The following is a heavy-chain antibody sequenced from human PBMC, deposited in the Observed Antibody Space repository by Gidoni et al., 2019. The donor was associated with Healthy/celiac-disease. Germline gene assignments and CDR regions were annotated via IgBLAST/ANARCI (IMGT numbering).Heavy chain of an antibody. V-gene: IGHV3-23*01. CDR3: AKTLGSGSPERWAFDI. J-gene: IGHJ3*02. Sequence: EVQLLESGGGLVQPGGSLGHSWAASGFTFSIYAMSWVRQAPGKGLEWVSAISGSGVSTYYADSVKGRFTISRDNSKNTLYLQMNSLRAEDTAVYYCAKTLGSGSPERWAFDIWGQGTMVTVSS. D-gene: IGHD3-3*01. CDR1: GFTFSIYA. CDR2: ISGSGVST.